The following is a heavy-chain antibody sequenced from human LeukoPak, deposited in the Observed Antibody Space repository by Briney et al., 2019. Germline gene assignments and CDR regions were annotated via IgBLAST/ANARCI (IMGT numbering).Heavy chain of an antibody. D-gene: IGHD2-2*01. CDR1: GGSISSSSYY. Sequence: PSETLSLTCTVSGGSISSSSYYWGWVRQPPGKGLEWIGNIFYSGSTYYSPSLKSRVTISLDTSRNQFSLKLSSVTAADTAVYYCASPGSSTSPEYDYWGQGTLVTVSS. CDR3: ASPGSSTSPEYDY. J-gene: IGHJ4*02. V-gene: IGHV4-39*07. CDR2: IFYSGST.